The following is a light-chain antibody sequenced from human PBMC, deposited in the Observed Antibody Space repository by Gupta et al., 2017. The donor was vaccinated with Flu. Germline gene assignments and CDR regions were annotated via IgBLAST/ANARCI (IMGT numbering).Light chain of an antibody. CDR2: KAS. Sequence: DIQMTQSPSTLSASIGDRVTITCRASQSINTWVAWYQLKPGKVPKLLIYKASSFPSGVPSRFSGSGSGTEFTLTISSLQPDDFATYYCQQYDTNPYTFGQGTKLEIK. CDR3: QQYDTNPYT. V-gene: IGKV1-5*03. J-gene: IGKJ2*01. CDR1: QSINTW.